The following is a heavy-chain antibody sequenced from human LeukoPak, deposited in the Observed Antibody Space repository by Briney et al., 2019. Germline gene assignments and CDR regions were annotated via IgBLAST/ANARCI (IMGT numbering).Heavy chain of an antibody. Sequence: GGALKISWKGSGYSFTSYWIGWGRQMPGKGLEWMGIIYPGDSDTRYSPSFQGQVTISADKSISTAYLQWSSLKASDTAMYYCARFIAVAGYYFDYWGQGTLVTVSS. V-gene: IGHV5-51*01. CDR1: GYSFTSYW. CDR3: ARFIAVAGYYFDY. D-gene: IGHD6-19*01. J-gene: IGHJ4*02. CDR2: IYPGDSDT.